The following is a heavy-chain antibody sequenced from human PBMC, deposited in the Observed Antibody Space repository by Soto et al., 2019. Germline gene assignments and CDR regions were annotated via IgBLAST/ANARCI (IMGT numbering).Heavy chain of an antibody. CDR2: IDTSGST. D-gene: IGHD2-2*01. V-gene: IGHV4-4*07. Sequence: SETLSLTWTVSGGSISSYYWSWIRQPAGKGLEWIGRIDTSGSTNYNPSLKSRVTMSVDTSKNQFSLKLSSVTAADTAVYYCARVRTNDYAEAFDIWGQGTMVTVSS. CDR3: ARVRTNDYAEAFDI. J-gene: IGHJ3*02. CDR1: GGSISSYY.